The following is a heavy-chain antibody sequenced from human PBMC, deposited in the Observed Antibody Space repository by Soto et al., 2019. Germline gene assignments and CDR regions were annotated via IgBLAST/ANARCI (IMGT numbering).Heavy chain of an antibody. CDR2: IWYDGSNK. CDR3: ARECVDTVTSITIPFDY. CDR1: GFTFSSYG. J-gene: IGHJ4*02. D-gene: IGHD5-12*01. V-gene: IGHV3-33*01. Sequence: GGSLRLSCAASGFTFSSYGMHWVRQAPGKGLEWVAVIWYDGSNKYYADSVKGRFTISRDNSKNTLYLQMNSLRAEDTAVYYCARECVDTVTSITIPFDYWGQGALVTVSS.